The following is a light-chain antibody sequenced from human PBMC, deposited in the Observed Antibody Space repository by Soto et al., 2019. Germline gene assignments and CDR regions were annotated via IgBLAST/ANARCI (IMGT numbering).Light chain of an antibody. CDR2: NND. CDR3: AAWDDSLNDYV. J-gene: IGLJ1*01. V-gene: IGLV1-44*01. CDR1: SSNIGSYT. Sequence: QSVLTQPPSASETPGQRVTISCSGSSSNIGSYTVNWYQQLPGTAPKLLIYNNDQRPSGVPDRFSGSKSGTSASLAISGLQSEDDTDYYCAAWDDSLNDYVFGTGTKLTVL.